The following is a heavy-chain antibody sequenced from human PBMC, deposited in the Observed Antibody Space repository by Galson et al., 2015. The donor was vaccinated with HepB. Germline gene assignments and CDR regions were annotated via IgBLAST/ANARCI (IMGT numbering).Heavy chain of an antibody. V-gene: IGHV3-74*01. D-gene: IGHD3-16*01. J-gene: IGHJ4*02. Sequence: SLRLSCAASGFTFSSYWMHWVRQAPGKGLVWVSRMNSDGSSTSYADSVKGRFTISRDNAKNTLYLQMNSRRAEDTAVYYCARDQGITFGGEEFDYWGQGTLVTVSS. CDR2: MNSDGSST. CDR3: ARDQGITFGGEEFDY. CDR1: GFTFSSYW.